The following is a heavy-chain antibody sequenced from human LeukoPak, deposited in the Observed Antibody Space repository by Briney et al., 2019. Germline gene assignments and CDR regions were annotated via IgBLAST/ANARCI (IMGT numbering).Heavy chain of an antibody. CDR3: ARTGSTVTMLYPFDH. CDR2: IYYSGST. CDR1: GGSIRSYY. J-gene: IGHJ4*02. Sequence: PSDTLSLTCTVPGGSIRSYYWSWIRQPPGKGLEWIGYIYYSGSTNYNPSLKSRVSISVDTSKNQFSLKLSSVTAADTAVYYCARTGSTVTMLYPFDHWGQGTLVTVSS. V-gene: IGHV4-59*01. D-gene: IGHD4-17*01.